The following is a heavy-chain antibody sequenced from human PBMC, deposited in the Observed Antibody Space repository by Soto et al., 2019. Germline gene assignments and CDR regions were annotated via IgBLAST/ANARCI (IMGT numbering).Heavy chain of an antibody. CDR2: FDPEDGET. V-gene: IGHV1-24*01. CDR1: GYTLTELS. Sequence: ASVKVSCKVSGYTLTELSMHWVRQAPGKGLEWMGGFDPEDGETIYAQKFQGRVTMTEDTSTDTAYMELSSLRSEDTAVYYCAMITFGGVMGDWFDPWGQGTLVTVSS. CDR3: AMITFGGVMGDWFDP. J-gene: IGHJ5*02. D-gene: IGHD3-16*01.